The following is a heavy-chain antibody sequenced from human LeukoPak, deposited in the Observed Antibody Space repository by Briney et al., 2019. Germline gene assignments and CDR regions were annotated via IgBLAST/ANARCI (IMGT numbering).Heavy chain of an antibody. V-gene: IGHV3-7*01. D-gene: IGHD4-17*01. CDR3: TRGLTTSPGIDY. CDR2: IKEDGSEK. Sequence: GGSLRLSCAASGFTFSTYWMNWVRQAPGKGLEWVANIKEDGSEKYYVDSVKGRFTISRDNAKNLLHLQMSSLRADDTAVYYCTRGLTTSPGIDYWGQGTLVTVSS. J-gene: IGHJ4*02. CDR1: GFTFSTYW.